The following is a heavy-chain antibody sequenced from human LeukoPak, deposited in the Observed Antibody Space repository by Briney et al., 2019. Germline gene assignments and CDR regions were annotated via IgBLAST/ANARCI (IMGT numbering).Heavy chain of an antibody. CDR3: ARDTMVNYGLDI. D-gene: IGHD3-10*01. V-gene: IGHV4-59*01. Sequence: SETLSLTCTVSGASISSSYWSWIRQPPGKGLEWIGYIYYGGNTNHNPSLKSRVTMSVNTSKNQFSLKLSSVTAADTAVYYCARDTMVNYGLDIWGQGTMVTVPS. J-gene: IGHJ3*02. CDR1: GASISSSY. CDR2: IYYGGNT.